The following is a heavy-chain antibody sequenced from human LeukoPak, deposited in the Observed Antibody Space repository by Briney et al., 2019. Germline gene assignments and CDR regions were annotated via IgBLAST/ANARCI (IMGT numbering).Heavy chain of an antibody. D-gene: IGHD3-10*01. J-gene: IGHJ6*03. V-gene: IGHV1-2*02. Sequence: ASVKVSCKASGYTFTGYYMHWVRQAPGQGLEWMGWINPNSGGTNYAQKFQGRVTMTRDTSISTAYMELSRLRSDDTAVYYCARAPYGSGSYRDYYYYYMDVWGKGTTVTVSS. CDR1: GYTFTGYY. CDR2: INPNSGGT. CDR3: ARAPYGSGSYRDYYYYYMDV.